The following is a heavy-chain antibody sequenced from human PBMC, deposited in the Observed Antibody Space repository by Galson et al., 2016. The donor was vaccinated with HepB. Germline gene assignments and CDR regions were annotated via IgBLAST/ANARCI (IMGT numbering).Heavy chain of an antibody. CDR1: GFTFSNYA. D-gene: IGHD3-10*01. J-gene: IGHJ6*02. Sequence: SLRLSCAASGFTFSNYAMSWVRQAPGRGLEWVSGISGSDAETYYADSVKGRFTISRDNSKNMLYLQINSLRAEDTAIYYCAKCGSGSHPGTVLGVWGQGTTVTVSS. V-gene: IGHV3-23*01. CDR2: ISGSDAET. CDR3: AKCGSGSHPGTVLGV.